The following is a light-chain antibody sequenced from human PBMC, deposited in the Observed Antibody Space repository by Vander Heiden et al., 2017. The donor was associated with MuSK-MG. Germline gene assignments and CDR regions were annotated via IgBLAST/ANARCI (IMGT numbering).Light chain of an antibody. CDR1: QDISNY. CDR2: DAS. CDR3: QQYYNLPRT. J-gene: IGKJ2*01. Sequence: DIQMTQSPSSLSASVGDRVTITCQASQDISNYLNWYQQKPGKAPKLLIYDASNLETGVPSRFSGSGSRTDFTFTISSLQPEAIATYYFQQYYNLPRTFGQGTKLEIK. V-gene: IGKV1-33*01.